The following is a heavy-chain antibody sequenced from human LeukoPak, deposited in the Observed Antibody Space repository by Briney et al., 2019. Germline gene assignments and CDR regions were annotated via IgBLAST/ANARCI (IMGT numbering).Heavy chain of an antibody. CDR1: GYTFTSYG. Sequence: ASVKVSCKASGYTFTSYGISWVRQAPGQGLEWMGWISAYNGNTNYAQKLQGRVTMTIDTSTSTAYMELRSLRSDDTAVYYCARDINGYYYDSHGYYPTDLWGQGTLVTVSS. CDR3: ARDINGYYYDSHGYYPTDL. V-gene: IGHV1-18*01. D-gene: IGHD3-22*01. CDR2: ISAYNGNT. J-gene: IGHJ5*02.